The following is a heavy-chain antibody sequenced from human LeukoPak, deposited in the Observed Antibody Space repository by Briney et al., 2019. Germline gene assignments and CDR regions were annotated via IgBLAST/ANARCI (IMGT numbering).Heavy chain of an antibody. D-gene: IGHD6-6*01. Sequence: GASVRVSCKASGGTFSSYAISWGRQAPGQGLEWMGGIIPIFGTANYAQKFQGRVTITADKSTSTAYMELSSLRSDDTAVYYCARRTYSSSSSIFDYWGQGTLVTVSS. CDR3: ARRTYSSSSSIFDY. CDR2: IIPIFGTA. J-gene: IGHJ4*02. V-gene: IGHV1-69*06. CDR1: GGTFSSYA.